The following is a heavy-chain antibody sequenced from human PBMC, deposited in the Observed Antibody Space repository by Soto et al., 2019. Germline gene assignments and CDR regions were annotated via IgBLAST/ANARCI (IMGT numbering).Heavy chain of an antibody. V-gene: IGHV3-21*01. D-gene: IGHD4-17*01. CDR2: ISSSSSYI. CDR1: GFTFSSYS. Sequence: EVQLVESAGGLVKPGGSLRLSCAASGFTFSSYSMNWVRQAPGKGLEWVSSISSSSSYIYYADSVKGRFTISRDNAKNSLYLQMNSLRAEDTAVYYCARGGPRWSEYYYYYYMDVWGKGTTVTVSS. CDR3: ARGGPRWSEYYYYYYMDV. J-gene: IGHJ6*03.